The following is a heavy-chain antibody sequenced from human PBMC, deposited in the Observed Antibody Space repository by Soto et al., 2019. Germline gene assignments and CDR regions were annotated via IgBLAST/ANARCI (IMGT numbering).Heavy chain of an antibody. D-gene: IGHD2-15*01. J-gene: IGHJ4*02. CDR2: ISGSGGST. CDR3: ARGGYCSGGTCWASDS. Sequence: EVQLLDSGGALVQPGGSLRLSCAASGFTFSSYVMSWVRQAPGKGLEWVSAISGSGGSTYYADSVKGRFTISRDNSKNTLYLQMNSLRAEDTALYYCARGGYCSGGTCWASDSWGQGTLVTVSS. V-gene: IGHV3-23*01. CDR1: GFTFSSYV.